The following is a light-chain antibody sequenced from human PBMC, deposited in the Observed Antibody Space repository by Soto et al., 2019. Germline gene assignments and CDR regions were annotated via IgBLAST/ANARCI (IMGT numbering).Light chain of an antibody. J-gene: IGKJ2*01. V-gene: IGKV1-5*03. CDR3: HQYNSYLYT. CDR1: QSISSW. Sequence: DIQMTQSPSTLSASVGDRVTITCRASQSISSWLAWYQQKPGKAPKLLIYKASSLESGVPSRFSGGGSGTEFTLTISSLQPDDFATYYCHQYNSYLYTFGQGTKLEIK. CDR2: KAS.